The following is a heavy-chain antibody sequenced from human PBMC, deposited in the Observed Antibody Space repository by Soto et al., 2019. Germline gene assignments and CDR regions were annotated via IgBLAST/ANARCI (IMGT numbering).Heavy chain of an antibody. CDR3: ARGRMISAARTSYYYYGMDV. V-gene: IGHV4-34*01. CDR2: INHSGST. Sequence: PSETLSLTCAVYGGSFSGYYWSWIRQPPGKGLEWIGEINHSGSTNYNPCLKSRVTISVDTSKNQFSLKLSSVTAADTAVYYCARGRMISAARTSYYYYGMDVWGQGTTVTVSS. J-gene: IGHJ6*02. CDR1: GGSFSGYY. D-gene: IGHD6-6*01.